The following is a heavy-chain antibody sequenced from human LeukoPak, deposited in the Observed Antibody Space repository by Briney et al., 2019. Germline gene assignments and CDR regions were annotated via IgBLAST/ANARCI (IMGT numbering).Heavy chain of an antibody. V-gene: IGHV1-69*13. J-gene: IGHJ6*03. D-gene: IGHD2-15*01. CDR3: ASRPIYCSGGSRYSNAADYYYYYMDV. CDR1: GGTFSSYA. Sequence: ASVKVSCKASGGTFSSYAISWVRQAPGQGLEWMGGIIPIFGTANYAQKFQGRVTITADESTSTAYMELSSLRSEDTAVYYCASRPIYCSGGSRYSNAADYYYYYMDVWGKGTTVTISS. CDR2: IIPIFGTA.